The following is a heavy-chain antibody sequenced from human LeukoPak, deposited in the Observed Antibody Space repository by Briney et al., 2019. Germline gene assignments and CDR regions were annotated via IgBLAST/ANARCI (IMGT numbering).Heavy chain of an antibody. J-gene: IGHJ4*02. CDR1: GFTFSAYW. D-gene: IGHD6-19*01. Sequence: GGSLRLSCAASGFTFSAYWMTWVRQAPGKGLAWVANIIEGGDVKYYVDSVKGRFTISRDNTKNSLYLQMTSLRAGDTAVYYCARVGKNGWDFDHWGQGTLVTVSS. CDR3: ARVGKNGWDFDH. V-gene: IGHV3-7*01. CDR2: IIEGGDVK.